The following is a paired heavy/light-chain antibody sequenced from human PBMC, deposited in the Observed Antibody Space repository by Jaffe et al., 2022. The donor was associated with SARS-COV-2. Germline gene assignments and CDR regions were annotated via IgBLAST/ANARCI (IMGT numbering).Heavy chain of an antibody. Sequence: QVQLLQSGAEVKNPGASVNISCKATGYTFTKYTLHWVRQAPGQSLEWMGWINTGNGNTKYSQRFQGRISITRDTSASTAYMGLSGLRFEDTAVYYCASEGDRTVAGSAVDHWGQGTLVTVSS. D-gene: IGHD6-19*01. CDR2: INTGNGNT. V-gene: IGHV1-3*04. J-gene: IGHJ4*02. CDR1: GYTFTKYT. CDR3: ASEGDRTVAGSAVDH.
Light chain of an antibody. J-gene: IGLJ2*01. V-gene: IGLV3-10*01. CDR1: ALPKKY. CDR3: FSTDSRDNHPV. CDR2: EDN. Sequence: SYELTQPPSVSVSPGQTARITCSGDALPKKYVYWYQQKSGQAPVLVIYEDNNRPSGIPTRFSGFSSGTVATLTISGAQVEDEADYHCFSTDSRDNHPVFGGGTKLTVL.